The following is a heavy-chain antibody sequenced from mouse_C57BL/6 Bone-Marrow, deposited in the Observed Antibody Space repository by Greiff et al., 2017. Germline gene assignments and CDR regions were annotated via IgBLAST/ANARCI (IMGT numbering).Heavy chain of an antibody. CDR1: GYTFTSYG. D-gene: IGHD2-5*01. V-gene: IGHV1-81*01. Sequence: VKLMESGAELARPGASVKLSCKASGYTFTSYGISWVKQRTGQGLEWIGEIYPRSGNTYYNEKFKGKATLTADKSSSTAYMELRSLTSEDSAVYFCARWDYSNYLYAMDYGGQGTSVTVSS. CDR3: ARWDYSNYLYAMDY. J-gene: IGHJ4*01. CDR2: IYPRSGNT.